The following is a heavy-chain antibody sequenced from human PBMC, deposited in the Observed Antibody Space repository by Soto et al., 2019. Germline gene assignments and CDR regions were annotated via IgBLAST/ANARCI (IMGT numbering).Heavy chain of an antibody. V-gene: IGHV3-64D*06. J-gene: IGHJ6*02. D-gene: IGHD6-6*01. CDR2: ISSNGGST. CDR1: GFTFSSYA. Sequence: PGGSLRLSCSASGFTFSSYAMHWVRQAPGKGLEYASAISSNGGSTYYADSVKGRFTISRDNSKNTLYLQMSSLRAEDTAVYYCAAARHYYYYGMDVWGQGTTVTVSS. CDR3: AAARHYYYYGMDV.